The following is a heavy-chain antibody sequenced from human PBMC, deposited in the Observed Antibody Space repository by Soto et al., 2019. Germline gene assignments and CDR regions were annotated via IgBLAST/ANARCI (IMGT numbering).Heavy chain of an antibody. D-gene: IGHD5-12*01. CDR1: GDSVSSNSAA. CDR3: ARAYSAYDSNFDS. CDR2: TYYGSKRSH. Sequence: PSQTLSLTCAISGDSVSSNSAAWNWIRQSPSRGLEWLGRTYYGSKRSHDYAVSVIGRITINPDTAKNQLSLQLNSVTPEDTAVYYCARAYSAYDSNFDSWGQGTLVTVSS. V-gene: IGHV6-1*01. J-gene: IGHJ4*02.